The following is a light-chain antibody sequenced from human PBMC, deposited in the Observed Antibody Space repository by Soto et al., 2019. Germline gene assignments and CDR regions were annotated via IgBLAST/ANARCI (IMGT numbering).Light chain of an antibody. V-gene: IGKV3-15*01. CDR1: QSVSSN. Sequence: EIVMTQSPATLSLSPGERATLSCRASQSVSSNLAWYQQKPGQAPRLLIYGASTRATGIPARFSGSGSGTEYTLTISSLQSEDFAVYYCQKYNNWPPLTFGGGTKVEIK. CDR3: QKYNNWPPLT. CDR2: GAS. J-gene: IGKJ4*01.